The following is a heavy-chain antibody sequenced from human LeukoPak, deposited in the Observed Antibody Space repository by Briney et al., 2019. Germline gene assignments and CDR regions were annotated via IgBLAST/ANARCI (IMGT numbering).Heavy chain of an antibody. D-gene: IGHD5-18*01. Sequence: SETLSLTCTVSGGPISSSSYYWGWIRQPPGKGLEWIGASYYSGITYYNPSLKSRVTISVDTSKNQFSLKLNSVTAADTAVYYCKGYSYVFDIWGQGTMVSVSS. CDR3: KGYSYVFDI. V-gene: IGHV4-39*01. CDR1: GGPISSSSYY. CDR2: SYYSGIT. J-gene: IGHJ3*02.